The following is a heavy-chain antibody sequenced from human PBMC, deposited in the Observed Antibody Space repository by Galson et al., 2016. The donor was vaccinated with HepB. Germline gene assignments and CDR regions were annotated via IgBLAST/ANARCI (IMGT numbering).Heavy chain of an antibody. CDR1: GGSIISNDFY. V-gene: IGHV4-39*01. J-gene: IGHJ4*02. CDR3: ARRDFGAYYFDQ. CDR2: IFYSGSP. D-gene: IGHD4-17*01. Sequence: SETLSLTCTVSGGSIISNDFYWDWIRQPPGKGLEWIGTIFYSGSPSYTPSLKSRVTMSVDTSKNQFSLALSSVTAADTAVYYCARRDFGAYYFDQWGQGTLVTVSS.